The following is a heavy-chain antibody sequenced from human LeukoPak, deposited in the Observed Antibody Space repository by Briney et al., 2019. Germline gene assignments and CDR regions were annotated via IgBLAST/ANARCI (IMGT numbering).Heavy chain of an antibody. CDR1: GVSISSYS. D-gene: IGHD2-8*01. J-gene: IGHJ6*02. CDR3: ARVRPLEDGDSYYGLDV. Sequence: KPSETLSLTCTVSGVSISSYSWSWIRQPPGKGLEWIGYMYYSGSTNYNPSLKSRVTISVDTSKNQFSLKLRSVTAADTAVYYCARVRPLEDGDSYYGLDVWGRGTTVTVSS. CDR2: MYYSGST. V-gene: IGHV4-59*01.